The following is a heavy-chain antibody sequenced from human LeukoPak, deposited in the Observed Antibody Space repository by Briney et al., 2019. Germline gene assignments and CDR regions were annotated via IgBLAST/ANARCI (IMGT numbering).Heavy chain of an antibody. V-gene: IGHV3-21*01. CDR1: GFTFSSYS. CDR3: ARVMGILWFGEFPFDY. D-gene: IGHD3-10*01. CDR2: ISSSSSYI. Sequence: GGSLRLSCAASGFTFSSYSVNWVRQAPGKGLEWVSSISSSSSYIYHADSVKGRFTISRDNAKNSLYLQMNSLRAEDTAVYYCARVMGILWFGEFPFDYWGQGTLVTVSS. J-gene: IGHJ4*02.